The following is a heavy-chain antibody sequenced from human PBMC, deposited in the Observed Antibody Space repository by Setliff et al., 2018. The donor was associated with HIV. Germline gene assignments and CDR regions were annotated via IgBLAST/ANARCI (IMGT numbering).Heavy chain of an antibody. Sequence: GASVKVSCKASGYTFPNYGISWVRQAPGQGLEWMGWVSAYNGLTNYAQNLQGRVTMTTDTSSTTAFLELRSLRSDDTAMYYCARVRLGYNDLTPPRHTHALGYWGLGTLVTVSS. CDR3: ARVRLGYNDLTPPRHTHALGY. V-gene: IGHV1-18*01. D-gene: IGHD6-25*01. CDR1: GYTFPNYG. J-gene: IGHJ4*02. CDR2: VSAYNGLT.